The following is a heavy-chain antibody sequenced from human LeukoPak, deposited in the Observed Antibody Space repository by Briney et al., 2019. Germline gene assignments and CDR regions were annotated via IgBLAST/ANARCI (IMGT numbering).Heavy chain of an antibody. V-gene: IGHV4-31*03. D-gene: IGHD3-10*01. CDR3: ARGGNRFGGFYFDY. CDR1: ADALSSGGHY. Sequence: SQTLSLTCTVSADALSSGGHYWAWIRQFPGKGLESIGFIHHSGRSRHNPSLKDRVAISVDTSRKQFALKLSSVTAADAAMYYCARGGNRFGGFYFDYWGQGIQVIVSS. CDR2: IHHSGRS. J-gene: IGHJ4*02.